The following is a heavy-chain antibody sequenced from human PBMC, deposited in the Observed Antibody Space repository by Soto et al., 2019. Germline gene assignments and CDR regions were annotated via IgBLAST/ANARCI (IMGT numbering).Heavy chain of an antibody. V-gene: IGHV3-33*01. CDR3: ARGYCTNGVCYYFDQ. D-gene: IGHD2-8*01. CDR1: GFMFSTYG. CDR2: IWYDGSYK. Sequence: GASLRLSCEASGFMFSTYGMHWVRQAPGKGLEWVAMIWYDGSYKYYADSVKGRFTMSRDNSKNMVYVEMNSLRAEDTAVYYCARGYCTNGVCYYFDQWGQGNLVTVSS. J-gene: IGHJ4*02.